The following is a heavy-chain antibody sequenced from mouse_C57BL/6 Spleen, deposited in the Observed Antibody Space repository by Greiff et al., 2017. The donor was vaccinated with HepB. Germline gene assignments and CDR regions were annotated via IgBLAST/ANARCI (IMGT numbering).Heavy chain of an antibody. J-gene: IGHJ3*01. CDR3: ARSDYGSSYFAY. V-gene: IGHV1-42*01. CDR2: INPSTGGT. Sequence: VHVKQSGPELVKPGASVKISCKASGYSFTGYYMNWVKQSPEKSLEWIGEINPSTGGTTYNQKFKAKATLTVDKSSSTAYMQLKSLTSEDSAVYYCARSDYGSSYFAYWGQGTLVTVSA. CDR1: GYSFTGYY. D-gene: IGHD1-1*01.